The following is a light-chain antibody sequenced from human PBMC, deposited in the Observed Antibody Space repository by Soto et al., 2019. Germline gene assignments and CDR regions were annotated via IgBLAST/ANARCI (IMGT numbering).Light chain of an antibody. CDR2: DAS. J-gene: IGKJ4*01. CDR1: QSVSSY. CDR3: QQRSNWPLI. V-gene: IGKV3-11*01. Sequence: EIVLTQSPATLSLSPGERATLSCRASQSVSSYLAWYQQKPGQAPRLLIYDASNRATGVPARFSGSGSETDFTLTISRLEPEDFAVYYCQQRSNWPLIFGGGTKVEIK.